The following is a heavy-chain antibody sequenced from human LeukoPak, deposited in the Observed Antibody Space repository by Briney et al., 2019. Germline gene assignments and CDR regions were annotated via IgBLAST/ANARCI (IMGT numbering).Heavy chain of an antibody. J-gene: IGHJ6*03. CDR3: ARVSGRYYYYYMDV. Sequence: GASVKVSCKASGGTFSSYAISWVRQAPGQGLEWMGRIIPILGIANYAQKFQGRVTITADESTSTAYMELSSLRSEDTAVYYCARVSGRYYYYYMDVWGKGTTVTVSS. CDR1: GGTFSSYA. V-gene: IGHV1-69*04. CDR2: IIPILGIA.